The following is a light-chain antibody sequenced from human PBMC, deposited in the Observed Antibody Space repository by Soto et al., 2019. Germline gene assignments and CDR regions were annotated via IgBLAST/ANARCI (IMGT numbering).Light chain of an antibody. Sequence: QMTQSPSTLSASVGDRVTITCRASQSISSWLAWYQQKPGKAPKLLIYKASILESGVPSRFSGSGSGKEFTLTISSLQPDDFATYYCQQYNSHFTFGPGTKVDIK. CDR2: KAS. CDR1: QSISSW. V-gene: IGKV1-5*03. J-gene: IGKJ3*01. CDR3: QQYNSHFT.